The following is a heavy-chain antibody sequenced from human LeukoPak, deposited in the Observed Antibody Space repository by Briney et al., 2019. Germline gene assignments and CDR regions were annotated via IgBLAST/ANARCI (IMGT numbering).Heavy chain of an antibody. CDR1: GFIFSDYY. CDR2: ISGSGGST. Sequence: PGGSLRLSCAASGFIFSDYYMSWIRQAPGKGLEWVSAISGSGGSTYYADSVKGRFTISRDNSKNTLYLQMNSLRAEDTAVYYCAKDLYVSSTLSEYFDYWGQGTLVTVSS. CDR3: AKDLYVSSTLSEYFDY. V-gene: IGHV3-23*01. J-gene: IGHJ4*02. D-gene: IGHD3-16*01.